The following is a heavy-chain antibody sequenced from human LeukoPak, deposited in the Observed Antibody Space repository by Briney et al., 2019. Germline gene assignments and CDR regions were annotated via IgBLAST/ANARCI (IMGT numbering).Heavy chain of an antibody. CDR1: GYSFTSYW. J-gene: IGHJ4*02. CDR2: IYPGDSDT. CDR3: ARPKYYYGSGSYPGTEFEY. V-gene: IGHV5-51*01. D-gene: IGHD3-10*01. Sequence: GESLKISCKGPGYSFTSYWIGWVRQMPGKGLEWMGIIYPGDSDTRYSPSFQGQVTISADKSISTAYLQWSSLKASDTAMYYCARPKYYYGSGSYPGTEFEYWGQGTLVTVSS.